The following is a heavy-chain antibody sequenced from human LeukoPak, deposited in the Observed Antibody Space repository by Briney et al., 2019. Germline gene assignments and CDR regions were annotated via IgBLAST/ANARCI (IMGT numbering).Heavy chain of an antibody. V-gene: IGHV3-30-3*01. CDR1: GFTFSSYA. J-gene: IGHJ6*02. Sequence: GSLRLSCAASGFTFSSYAMHWVRQAPGKGLEWVAVISYDGSNKYYADSVKGRFTISRDNSKNTLYLQMNSLRAEDTAVYYCAKDPGRLHRGNYYYGMDVWGQGTTVTVSS. CDR2: ISYDGSNK. D-gene: IGHD2-15*01. CDR3: AKDPGRLHRGNYYYGMDV.